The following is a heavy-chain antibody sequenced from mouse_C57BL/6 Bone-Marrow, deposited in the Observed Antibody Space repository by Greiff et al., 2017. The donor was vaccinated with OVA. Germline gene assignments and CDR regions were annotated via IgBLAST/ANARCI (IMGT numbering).Heavy chain of an antibody. CDR1: GYTFTDYY. CDR2: INPNNGGT. V-gene: IGHV1-26*01. Sequence: EVQLQQSGPELVKPGASVKISCKASGYTFTDYYMNWVKQSHGKSLEWIGDINPNNGGTSYNQKFTGTATLTVDKSSSTAYMELRSLTSEDSAFYYCARSYDYGSSQRGRDAMDYWGQGTSVTVA. D-gene: IGHD1-1*01. CDR3: ARSYDYGSSQRGRDAMDY. J-gene: IGHJ4*01.